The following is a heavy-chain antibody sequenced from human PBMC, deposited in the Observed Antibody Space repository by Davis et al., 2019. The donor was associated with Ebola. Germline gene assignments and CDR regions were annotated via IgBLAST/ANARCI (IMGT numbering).Heavy chain of an antibody. D-gene: IGHD6-19*01. Sequence: DSVRGRFTISRDNAKNSLYLEMKNLRVEDTAVYYCARITSGWYGAPAYWGQGTLVTVAS. V-gene: IGHV3-7*01. CDR3: ARITSGWYGAPAY. J-gene: IGHJ4*02.